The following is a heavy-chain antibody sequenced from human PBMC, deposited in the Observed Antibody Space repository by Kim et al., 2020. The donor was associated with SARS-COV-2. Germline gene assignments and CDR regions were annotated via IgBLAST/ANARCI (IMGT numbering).Heavy chain of an antibody. Sequence: ASVKVSCKASGYTFTSYAMNWVRQAPGQGLEWMGWINTNTGNPTYAQGFTGRFVFSLDTSVSTAYLQISSLKAEDTAVYYCARGGARRWLLNQAPYYFDYWGQGTLVTVSS. CDR3: ARGGARRWLLNQAPYYFDY. D-gene: IGHD2-15*01. CDR2: INTNTGNP. V-gene: IGHV7-4-1*02. J-gene: IGHJ4*02. CDR1: GYTFTSYA.